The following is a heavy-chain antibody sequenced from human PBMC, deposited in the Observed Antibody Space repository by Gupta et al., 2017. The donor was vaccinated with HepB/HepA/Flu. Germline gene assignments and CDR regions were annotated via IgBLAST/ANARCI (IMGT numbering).Heavy chain of an antibody. CDR1: GFTSSSYA. V-gene: IGHV3-30-3*01. Sequence: QVQLVESGGGVVQPGRSLRLSCAASGFTSSSYAMHWVRQAPGKGLEWVAVISYDGSNKYYADSVKGRFTISRDNSKNTLYLQMNSLRAEDTDVYYCARALYYDILTGADAFDIWGQGTMVTVSS. CDR3: ARALYYDILTGADAFDI. J-gene: IGHJ3*02. CDR2: ISYDGSNK. D-gene: IGHD3-9*01.